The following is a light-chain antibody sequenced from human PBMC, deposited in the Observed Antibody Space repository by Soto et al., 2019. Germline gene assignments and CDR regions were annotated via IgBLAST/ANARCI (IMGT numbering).Light chain of an antibody. CDR2: PAS. CDR1: QSISSY. CDR3: QQRYSTPLT. Sequence: DIQMTQSQSSLSASVGDRVTITCRASQSISSYLNWYQQKPWKAPKLLIYPASNLQSVVPSRFSGSGSGTDGTLTISSLQPEDCATYDCQQRYSTPLTFGQGTKLEI. J-gene: IGKJ1*01. V-gene: IGKV1-39*01.